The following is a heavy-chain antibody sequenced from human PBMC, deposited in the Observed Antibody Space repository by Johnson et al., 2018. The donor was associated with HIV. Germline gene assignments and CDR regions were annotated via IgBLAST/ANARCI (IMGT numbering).Heavy chain of an antibody. D-gene: IGHD3-3*01. V-gene: IGHV3-7*01. CDR2: IKEDGSEK. CDR1: GFTFSNFW. CDR3: ARAGGTPFNFWSGYNREGDAFDV. J-gene: IGHJ3*01. Sequence: EVQLVESGGALVQPGGSLGLSCAVSGFTFSNFWMSWVRQAPGKGLEWVANIKEDGSEKVYVDSVKGRFTVSRDNASQSLYLQMNSLRVEDTTVYYCARAGGTPFNFWSGYNREGDAFDVWGQGTMVTVSS.